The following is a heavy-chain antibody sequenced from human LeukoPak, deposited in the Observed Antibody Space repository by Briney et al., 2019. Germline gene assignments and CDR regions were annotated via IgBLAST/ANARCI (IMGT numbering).Heavy chain of an antibody. J-gene: IGHJ4*02. D-gene: IGHD5-18*01. V-gene: IGHV3-11*04. Sequence: GGSLRLSCAASGFTFSDCYMSWIRQAPGKGLEWVSYISSSGNTIYYADSVKGRFTISRDNTKNSLSLQMNSLRAEDTAVYYCARDLSGYNYFDYWGRGTLVTVSS. CDR2: ISSSGNTI. CDR1: GFTFSDCY. CDR3: ARDLSGYNYFDY.